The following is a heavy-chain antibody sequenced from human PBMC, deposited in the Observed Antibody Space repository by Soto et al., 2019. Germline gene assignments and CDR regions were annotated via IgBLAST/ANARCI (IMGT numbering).Heavy chain of an antibody. V-gene: IGHV1-69*13. CDR2: IIPIFGTA. D-gene: IGHD1-7*01. CDR3: AREYNWNYAWFDP. J-gene: IGHJ5*02. Sequence: ASVKVSCKASGGTFSSYAISWVRQAPGQGLEWMGGIIPIFGTANYAQKFQGRVTITAGESTSTAYMELSSLRSEDTAVYYCAREYNWNYAWFDPWGQGTLVTVSS. CDR1: GGTFSSYA.